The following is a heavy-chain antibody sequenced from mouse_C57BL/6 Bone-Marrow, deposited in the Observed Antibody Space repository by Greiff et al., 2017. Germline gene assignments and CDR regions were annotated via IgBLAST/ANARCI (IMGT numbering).Heavy chain of an antibody. CDR1: GYTFTSYT. CDR2: INPSSGYT. Sequence: QVQLQQSGAELARPGASVKMSCKASGYTFTSYTMHWVKQRPGQGLEWIGYINPSSGYTKYNQKFKDKATLTADKSSSTAYMQLSSLTSEDAAVSYWARHYCSSEGYFDVWGTGTTVTVSA. J-gene: IGHJ1*03. CDR3: ARHYCSSEGYFDV. V-gene: IGHV1-4*01. D-gene: IGHD1-1*01.